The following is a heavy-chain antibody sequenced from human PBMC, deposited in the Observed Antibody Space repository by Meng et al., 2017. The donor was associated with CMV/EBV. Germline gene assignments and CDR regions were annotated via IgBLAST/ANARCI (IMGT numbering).Heavy chain of an antibody. CDR2: IYYSGST. CDR1: GGSISSSSYY. CDR3: ARDNTVVKGIDY. D-gene: IGHD4-23*01. J-gene: IGHJ4*02. Sequence: SETLSLTCTVSGGSISSSSYYWGWIRQPPGKGLEWIGSIYYSGSTNYNPSLKSRVTISVDTSKNQFSLKLSSVTAADTAVYYCARDNTVVKGIDYWGQGTLVTVSS. V-gene: IGHV4-39*07.